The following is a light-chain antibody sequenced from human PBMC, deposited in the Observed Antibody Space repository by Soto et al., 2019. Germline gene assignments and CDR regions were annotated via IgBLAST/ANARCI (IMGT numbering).Light chain of an antibody. CDR1: QSVSSY. V-gene: IGKV3-11*01. J-gene: IGKJ2*01. CDR2: DAS. Sequence: EIVLTQSPATLSLSPGERATLSCRASQSVSSYLAWYQQKPGQAPRLLIYDASNRANGIPARFSGSGSGTDFTLTNSSLEPEDVAVYYCQQRSNWPPYTFGQGTKLEIK. CDR3: QQRSNWPPYT.